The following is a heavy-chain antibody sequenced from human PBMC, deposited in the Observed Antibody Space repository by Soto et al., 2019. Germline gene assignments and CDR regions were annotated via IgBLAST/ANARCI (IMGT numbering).Heavy chain of an antibody. CDR1: GYTFTAYG. V-gene: IGHV1-18*04. D-gene: IGHD2-15*01. Sequence: ASVKVSCKASGYTFTAYGISWVRQAPGQGLEWMGWISSYVGYTRYAQKFQGRVTLTTDTSTTTVHMELRSLRSDDTAVYYCARDWFCSGGSCLDTFDIWGQGTMVTVSS. J-gene: IGHJ3*02. CDR3: ARDWFCSGGSCLDTFDI. CDR2: ISSYVGYT.